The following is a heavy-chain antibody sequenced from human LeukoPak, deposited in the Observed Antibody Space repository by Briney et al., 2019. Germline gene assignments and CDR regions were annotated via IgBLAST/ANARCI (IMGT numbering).Heavy chain of an antibody. CDR2: IYYSGST. Sequence: PSETLSLTCTVSGGSISSGGYYWSWIRQHPGKGLEWIGYIYYSGSTYYNPSLKSRVTISVDTSKNQFSLKLGSVTAAETAVYYCASGPSSSGPLYYYYGMDVWGQGTTVTVSS. V-gene: IGHV4-31*03. CDR3: ASGPSSSGPLYYYYGMDV. D-gene: IGHD3-22*01. CDR1: GGSISSGGYY. J-gene: IGHJ6*02.